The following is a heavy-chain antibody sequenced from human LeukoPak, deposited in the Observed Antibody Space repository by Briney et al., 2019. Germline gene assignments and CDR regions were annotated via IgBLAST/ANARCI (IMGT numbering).Heavy chain of an antibody. CDR1: GFSLSTRGVG. J-gene: IGHJ5*02. D-gene: IGHD6-13*01. CDR2: IYWDDDK. V-gene: IGHV2-5*02. CDR3: AHRRDSSSWYGDNWFDP. Sequence: SGPTLVNPTQTLTLTCTFSGFSLSTRGVGVGWIRQPPAKALEWLSLIYWDDDKRYSPSLKSRLTITKDTSKNQVVLTMTNMDPVDTATYYCAHRRDSSSWYGDNWFDPWGQGTLVTVSS.